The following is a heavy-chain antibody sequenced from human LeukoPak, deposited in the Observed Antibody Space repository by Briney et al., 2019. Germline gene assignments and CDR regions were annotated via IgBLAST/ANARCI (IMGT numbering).Heavy chain of an antibody. J-gene: IGHJ6*02. D-gene: IGHD6-13*01. Sequence: PGGSLRLSCAASGFTFSSYGMHWVRQAPGKGLEWVAVISSDGSNKYYADSVKGRFTISRDNSKNTLYLQMNSLRAEDTAVYYCAKGYSSSWYRPYYYYGMDVWGQGTTVTVSS. V-gene: IGHV3-30*18. CDR1: GFTFSSYG. CDR2: ISSDGSNK. CDR3: AKGYSSSWYRPYYYYGMDV.